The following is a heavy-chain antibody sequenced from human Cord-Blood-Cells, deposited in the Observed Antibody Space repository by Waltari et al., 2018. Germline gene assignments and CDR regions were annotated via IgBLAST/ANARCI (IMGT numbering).Heavy chain of an antibody. V-gene: IGHV4-59*01. CDR3: ARVSVNYYYDSSGYYFDY. J-gene: IGHJ4*02. CDR2: GST. Sequence: GSTNYNPSLKSRVTISVDTSKNQFSQKLSSVTAADTAVYYCARVSVNYYYDSSGYYFDYWGQGTLVTVSS. D-gene: IGHD3-22*01.